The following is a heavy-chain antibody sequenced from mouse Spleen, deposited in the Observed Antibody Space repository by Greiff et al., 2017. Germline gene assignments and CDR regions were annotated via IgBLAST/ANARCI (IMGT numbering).Heavy chain of an antibody. CDR3: ARDSYYGSSLDY. Sequence: EVQGVESGPGMVKPSQSLSLTCTVTGYSITSGYDWHWIRHFPGNKLEWMGYISYSGSTNYNPSLKSRISITHDTSKNHFLLKLNSVTTEDTATYYCARDSYYGSSLDYWGQGTTLTVSS. V-gene: IGHV3-1*01. CDR2: ISYSGST. D-gene: IGHD1-1*01. J-gene: IGHJ2*01. CDR1: GYSITSGYD.